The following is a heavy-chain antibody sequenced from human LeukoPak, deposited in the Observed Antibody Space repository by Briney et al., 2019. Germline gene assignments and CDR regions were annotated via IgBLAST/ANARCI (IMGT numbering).Heavy chain of an antibody. CDR3: AKDLGVAGMENFDH. J-gene: IGHJ4*02. V-gene: IGHV3-48*01. D-gene: IGHD6-19*01. CDR2: ISSSSSTI. Sequence: GGSLRLSCAASGFTFSSYIMNWVRQAPGKGLEWVSYISSSSSTIYNADSVKGRFTISRDNSRNALNLQMNSLRAEDTAAYYCAKDLGVAGMENFDHWGQGTLVTVSS. CDR1: GFTFSSYI.